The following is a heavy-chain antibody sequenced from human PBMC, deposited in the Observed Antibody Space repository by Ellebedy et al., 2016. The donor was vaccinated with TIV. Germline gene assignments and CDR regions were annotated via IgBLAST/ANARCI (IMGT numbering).Heavy chain of an antibody. Sequence: MPSETLSLTCAVSGGSISSRNWWSWVRQPPGKGLEWIGEIYHSGNTNYSPSLKSRVTISVDKSKNHFSLKLTSVTAADTAVYFCARRTTMVRGIDYWGQGTLVTVSS. CDR2: IYHSGNT. J-gene: IGHJ4*02. CDR1: GGSISSRNW. D-gene: IGHD3-10*01. CDR3: ARRTTMVRGIDY. V-gene: IGHV4-4*02.